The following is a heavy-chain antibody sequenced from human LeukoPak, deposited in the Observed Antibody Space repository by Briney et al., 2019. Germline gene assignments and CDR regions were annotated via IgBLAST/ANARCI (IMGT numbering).Heavy chain of an antibody. V-gene: IGHV3-23*01. J-gene: IGHJ4*02. CDR2: ISGSGGTI. D-gene: IGHD3-22*01. CDR3: AREGSYDSSTMWYFDY. CDR1: GFTFSSYA. Sequence: GGSLRLSCAASGFTFSSYAMSWVRQAPGKGLEWVSAISGSGGTIYYADSVKGRFTISRDNSKNTLYLQMNSLRAEDTAVYYCAREGSYDSSTMWYFDYWGQGTLVTVSS.